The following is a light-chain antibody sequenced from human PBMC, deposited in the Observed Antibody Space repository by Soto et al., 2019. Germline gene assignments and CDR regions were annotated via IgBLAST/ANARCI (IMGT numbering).Light chain of an antibody. CDR3: QQYETYSNS. CDR2: DAT. V-gene: IGKV1-5*01. CDR1: QSIGSW. J-gene: IGKJ2*01. Sequence: DIQMTQFPSTLSASVGDRVTITCRASQSIGSWLAWYQQKPGKAPKLLIHDATISESGVPSRFSGSRSGTEFTLIISSLQPDDFATYYCQQYETYSNSFGQGTRLEIK.